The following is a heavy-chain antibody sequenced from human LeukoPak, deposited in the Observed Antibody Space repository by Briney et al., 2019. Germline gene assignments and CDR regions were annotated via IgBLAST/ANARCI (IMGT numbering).Heavy chain of an antibody. Sequence: SETLSLTCTVSGGSITGYHWSWIRQPPGKGLEWIGYIYSSETTNYKPSLKSRVTISVDTSKNQFSLKLSSVTAADTAVYYCARDPGGDAFDIWGQGTMVTVSS. CDR2: IYSSETT. J-gene: IGHJ3*02. CDR3: ARDPGGDAFDI. D-gene: IGHD4-23*01. CDR1: GGSITGYH. V-gene: IGHV4-59*01.